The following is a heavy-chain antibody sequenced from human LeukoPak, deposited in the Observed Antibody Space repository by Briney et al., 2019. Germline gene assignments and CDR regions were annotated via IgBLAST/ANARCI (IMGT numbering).Heavy chain of an antibody. Sequence: GGSLRLSCAASGFTFSSNWMHWVRQAPGRGLVWVSRINEDGSTTNYADSVKGRFTISRDNAKNSLYLQMNSLRAEDTALYYCTKDRIGKNHGDYDSIDYWGQGTLVTVSS. CDR3: TKDRIGKNHGDYDSIDY. CDR2: INEDGSTT. CDR1: GFTFSSNW. V-gene: IGHV3-74*01. J-gene: IGHJ4*02. D-gene: IGHD4-17*01.